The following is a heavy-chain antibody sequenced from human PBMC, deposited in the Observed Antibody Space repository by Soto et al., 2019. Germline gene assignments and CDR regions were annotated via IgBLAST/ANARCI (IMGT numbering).Heavy chain of an antibody. J-gene: IGHJ4*02. Sequence: ASVKVSCKASGYTFTSYGISWVRQAPGQGLEWMGWISAYNGNTNYAQKLQGRVTMTTDTSTSTAYMELRSLRSDDTAVYYCAKGIAVAGHRYYFDYWGQGNLVTVSS. D-gene: IGHD6-19*01. V-gene: IGHV1-18*01. CDR1: GYTFTSYG. CDR3: AKGIAVAGHRYYFDY. CDR2: ISAYNGNT.